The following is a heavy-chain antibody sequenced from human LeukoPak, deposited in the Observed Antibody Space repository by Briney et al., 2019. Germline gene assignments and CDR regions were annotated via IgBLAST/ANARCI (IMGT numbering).Heavy chain of an antibody. CDR1: GGTFSSYA. Sequence: ASVKVSCKASGGTFSSYAISWVRQAPGQGLEWMGWISAYNGNTNYAQKLQGRVTMTTDTSTSTAYMELRSLRSDDTAVYYCARGRGPYYYDSSGPDYWGQGTLVTVSS. CDR2: ISAYNGNT. J-gene: IGHJ4*02. V-gene: IGHV1-18*01. D-gene: IGHD3-22*01. CDR3: ARGRGPYYYDSSGPDY.